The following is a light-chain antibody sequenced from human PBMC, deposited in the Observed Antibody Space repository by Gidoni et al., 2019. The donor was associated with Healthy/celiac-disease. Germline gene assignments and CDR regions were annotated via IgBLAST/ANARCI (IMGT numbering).Light chain of an antibody. CDR2: GAS. CDR1: QSVSSSY. CDR3: QQYGSSPRLT. V-gene: IGKV3-20*01. Sequence: EIVLTQPPGTLSLSPGERATLSCRASQSVSSSYLAWYQQKPGQAPSLLIYGASSRATGIPDRFSGSGSGTDFTLTISRLEPEDFAVYYCQQYGSSPRLTFGGGTKVEIK. J-gene: IGKJ4*01.